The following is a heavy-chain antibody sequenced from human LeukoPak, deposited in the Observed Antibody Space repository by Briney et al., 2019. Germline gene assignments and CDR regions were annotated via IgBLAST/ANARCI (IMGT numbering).Heavy chain of an antibody. CDR2: ISYDGDNK. Sequence: GRSLRLSCAASGFTFSTYGMHWVRQAPGKGLEWVAVISYDGDNKYFADSVKGRFTISRDNSKNTLYLQMNSLRAEDTAVYYCAKDWANSSGWLDYWGQGTLVTVSS. CDR1: GFTFSTYG. V-gene: IGHV3-30*18. J-gene: IGHJ4*02. CDR3: AKDWANSSGWLDY. D-gene: IGHD6-19*01.